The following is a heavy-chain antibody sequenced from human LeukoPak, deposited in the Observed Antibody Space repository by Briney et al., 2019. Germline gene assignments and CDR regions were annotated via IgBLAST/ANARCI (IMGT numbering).Heavy chain of an antibody. V-gene: IGHV3-30-3*01. CDR2: ISYDGSVK. J-gene: IGHJ4*02. Sequence: GGSLRLSCAASGFTFSSYTIHWVRQAPGKGLEWVAVISYDGSVKQYADSVKGRFTISRDNSKNTLSVQMNSLRAEDTAVYYCAREGLDGSTFYSALDNWGQGTLVTVS. CDR3: AREGLDGSTFYSALDN. CDR1: GFTFSSYT. D-gene: IGHD3-22*01.